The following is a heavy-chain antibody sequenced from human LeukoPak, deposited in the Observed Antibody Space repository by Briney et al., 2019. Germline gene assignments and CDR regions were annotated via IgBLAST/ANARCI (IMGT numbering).Heavy chain of an antibody. V-gene: IGHV1-2*02. D-gene: IGHD3-10*01. CDR1: GYTFTGYY. Sequence: ASVKVSCKASGYTFTGYYMHWVRQAPGQGLEWMGWINPNSGGTNYAQKFQGRVTMTRDTSISTAYMELCRLRSDDTAVYYCARGTYYYGSGDDAFDIWGQGAMVTVSS. CDR3: ARGTYYYGSGDDAFDI. J-gene: IGHJ3*02. CDR2: INPNSGGT.